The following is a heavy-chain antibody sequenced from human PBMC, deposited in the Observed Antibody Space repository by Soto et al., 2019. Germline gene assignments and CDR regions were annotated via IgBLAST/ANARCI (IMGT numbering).Heavy chain of an antibody. J-gene: IGHJ4*02. CDR1: GFTFGDYG. Sequence: PGGSLRLSCAASGFTFGDYGIHWVRQAPAKGLEWVAFISYDGTNKYYANSVKGRFTISRDNSKNTLYLQMNSLRAEDTAVYYCAKDTSLFIVVDPLTLFAYWGQRTLVTVSA. V-gene: IGHV3-30*18. D-gene: IGHD2-2*01. CDR3: AKDTSLFIVVDPLTLFAY. CDR2: ISYDGTNK.